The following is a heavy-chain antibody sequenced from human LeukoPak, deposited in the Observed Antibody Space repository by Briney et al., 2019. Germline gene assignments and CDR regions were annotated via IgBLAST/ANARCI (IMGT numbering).Heavy chain of an antibody. D-gene: IGHD6-19*01. V-gene: IGHV4-31*03. CDR2: IYYSGST. Sequence: SETLSLTCTVSGGSISSGGYYWSWIRQHPGKGLEWIGYIYYSGSTYYNPSLKSRVTISVDTSKNQFSLKLSSVTAADTAVYYCERERAGTGTEYYYYYMDVWGKGTTVTVSS. CDR1: GGSISSGGYY. J-gene: IGHJ6*03. CDR3: ERERAGTGTEYYYYYMDV.